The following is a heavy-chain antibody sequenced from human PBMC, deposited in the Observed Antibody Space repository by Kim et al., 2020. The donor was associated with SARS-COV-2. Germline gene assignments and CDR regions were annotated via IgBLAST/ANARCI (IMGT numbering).Heavy chain of an antibody. D-gene: IGHD3-9*01. Sequence: GGSLRLSCAASGFTFSSYGMHWVRQAPGKGLEWVAVISYDGSNKYYADSVKGRFTISRDNSKNTLYLQMNSLRAEDTAVYYCAKSEEYYDILTGPDYWG. J-gene: IGHJ4*01. CDR3: AKSEEYYDILTGPDY. CDR1: GFTFSSYG. V-gene: IGHV3-30*18. CDR2: ISYDGSNK.